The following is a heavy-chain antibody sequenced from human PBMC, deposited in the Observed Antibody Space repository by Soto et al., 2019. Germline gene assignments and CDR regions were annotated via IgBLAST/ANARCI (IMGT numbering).Heavy chain of an antibody. CDR3: ASSPQFYGDYGYSQDYYYYYYMDV. CDR1: GGSISSYY. V-gene: IGHV4-59*08. D-gene: IGHD4-17*01. J-gene: IGHJ6*03. Sequence: SETLSLTCTVSGGSISSYYWSWIRQPPGKGLEWIGYIYYSGSTNYNPSLKSRVTISVDTSKNQFSLKLSSVTAADTAVYYCASSPQFYGDYGYSQDYYYYYYMDVWGKGTTVTVSS. CDR2: IYYSGST.